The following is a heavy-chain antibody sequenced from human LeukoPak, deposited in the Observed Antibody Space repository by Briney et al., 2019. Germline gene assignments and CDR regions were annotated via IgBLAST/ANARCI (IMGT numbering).Heavy chain of an antibody. CDR2: ISSSGSTI. J-gene: IGHJ6*03. Sequence: GGSLRLSCAASGFTFSSYEMNWVRQAPGKGLEWVSYISSSGSTIYYADSVKGRFTISRDNAKNSLYLQMNSLRAEDTAVYYCARANIQLWSNYYYYYMDVWGKGTTVTVSS. CDR1: GFTFSSYE. CDR3: ARANIQLWSNYYYYYMDV. V-gene: IGHV3-48*03. D-gene: IGHD5-18*01.